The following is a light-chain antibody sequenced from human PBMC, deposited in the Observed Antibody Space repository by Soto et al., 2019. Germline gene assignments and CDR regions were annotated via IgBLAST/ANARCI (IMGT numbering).Light chain of an antibody. CDR2: EVS. V-gene: IGLV2-14*01. J-gene: IGLJ1*01. CDR1: SSDVGAYDY. Sequence: QSVLTQPASVSGSPGQSITISCTGTSSDVGAYDYVSWYQQHPGKVPKLMIYEVSNRPSGVSNRFSGSKSGNTASLTISGLQAEDEADYYCSSYTSRSTRVFGTGTKAPS. CDR3: SSYTSRSTRV.